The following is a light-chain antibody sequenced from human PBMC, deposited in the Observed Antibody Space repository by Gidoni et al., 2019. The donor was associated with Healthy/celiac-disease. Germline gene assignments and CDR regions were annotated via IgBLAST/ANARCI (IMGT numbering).Light chain of an antibody. Sequence: DIVMTQSPLSLPVTPGEPASISCRSSQSLLHSNGYNYLDWYLQKPGQSPQLLIYLGSNRASGVPDRFSGSGSGTDFTLKISRVEAEDVGVYYCMQALQGLTFGGGTKVKIK. CDR3: MQALQGLT. CDR2: LGS. CDR1: QSLLHSNGYNY. J-gene: IGKJ4*01. V-gene: IGKV2-28*01.